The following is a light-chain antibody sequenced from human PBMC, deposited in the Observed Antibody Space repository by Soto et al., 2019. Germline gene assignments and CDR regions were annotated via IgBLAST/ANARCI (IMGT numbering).Light chain of an antibody. V-gene: IGLV2-14*01. CDR3: SSYAGSNNFDV. CDR1: SSDVGTFNY. J-gene: IGLJ1*01. Sequence: QSVLTQPASVSGSPGQSITISCTGTSSDVGTFNYVSWYQQHPGKAPKVMIYEVSYRPSGVSNRFSGSKSGNTASLTVSGLQAEDEADYYCSSYAGSNNFDVFGTGTKVTVL. CDR2: EVS.